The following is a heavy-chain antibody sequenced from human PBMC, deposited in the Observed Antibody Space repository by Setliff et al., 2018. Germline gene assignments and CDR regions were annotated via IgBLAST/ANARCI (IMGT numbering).Heavy chain of an antibody. CDR3: ARDHVYGSQYYYYYYGMDV. J-gene: IGHJ6*02. CDR1: GFTFSSYA. D-gene: IGHD3-10*01. Sequence: PGGSLRLSCAASGFTFSSYAMHWVRQAPGKGLEWVAVISYGGSNKYYADSVKGRFTISRDNSKNTLYLQMNSLRAEDTAVYYCARDHVYGSQYYYYYYGMDVWGQGTTVTVSS. V-gene: IGHV3-30*04. CDR2: ISYGGSNK.